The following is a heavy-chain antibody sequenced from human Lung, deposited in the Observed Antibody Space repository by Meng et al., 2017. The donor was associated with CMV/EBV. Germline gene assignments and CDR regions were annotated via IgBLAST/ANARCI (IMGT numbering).Heavy chain of an antibody. CDR3: AKCGFSPLPSEIYAYHYGMDV. D-gene: IGHD2-2*01. J-gene: IGHJ6*02. V-gene: IGHV3-23*01. CDR2: ISGSGGST. Sequence: GEXXTISCAASGFTFSSYAMSWVRQAPGKGLEWVSAISGSGGSTYYADSVKGRFTISRDNSKNTLYLQMNSLRAEDTAVYYCAKCGFSPLPSEIYAYHYGMDVXGQGXTVTVSS. CDR1: GFTFSSYA.